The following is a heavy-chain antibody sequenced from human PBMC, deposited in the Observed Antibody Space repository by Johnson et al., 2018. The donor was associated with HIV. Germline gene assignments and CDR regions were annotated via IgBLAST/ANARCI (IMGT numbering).Heavy chain of an antibody. CDR2: IRSNAYGGTT. Sequence: VQLVESGGGLVQPGRYLRLSCTVSGFTFGDYAMSWVRQATGKGLEWVGCIRSNAYGGTTDYAASVNGRFSIARDDSKNTLYLQMNSLTTEDTAVYYCTTDQVGRNYGGKYHIWGQGTMVTVSS. D-gene: IGHD1-7*01. CDR1: GFTFGDYA. V-gene: IGHV3-49*04. J-gene: IGHJ3*02. CDR3: TTDQVGRNYGGKYHI.